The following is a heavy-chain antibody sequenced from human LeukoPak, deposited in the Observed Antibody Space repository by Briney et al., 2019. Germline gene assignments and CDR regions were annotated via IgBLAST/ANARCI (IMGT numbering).Heavy chain of an antibody. J-gene: IGHJ6*02. D-gene: IGHD1-26*01. CDR1: GFAFNEYN. Sequence: GGSLRLSCAASGFAFNEYNMHWVRQAPGKGLEWVTFIFYDGSSKKEADSVKGRFSISRDNSKNTVYLQMNSLRAEDAAVYYCAKDKGWGYSSYDYYGMDVWGQGTTVTVSS. V-gene: IGHV3-33*03. CDR2: IFYDGSSK. CDR3: AKDKGWGYSSYDYYGMDV.